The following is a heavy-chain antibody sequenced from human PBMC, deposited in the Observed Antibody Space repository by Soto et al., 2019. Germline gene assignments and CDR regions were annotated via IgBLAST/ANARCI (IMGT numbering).Heavy chain of an antibody. J-gene: IGHJ4*02. Sequence: EVQLVESGGGLVQPGGSLRLSCVASGFTFSNYWMHWVRQAPGKGLVWVSRISTDESSTNYADSVTGRFTISRDNAMHTLYLQMNSLRAEDTAVYYCARDNWNSYWGQVTLVTVSS. V-gene: IGHV3-74*01. D-gene: IGHD1-7*01. CDR2: ISTDESST. CDR1: GFTFSNYW. CDR3: ARDNWNSY.